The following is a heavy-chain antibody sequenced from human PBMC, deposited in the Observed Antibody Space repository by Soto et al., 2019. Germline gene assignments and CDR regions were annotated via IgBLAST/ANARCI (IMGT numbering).Heavy chain of an antibody. D-gene: IGHD3-22*01. CDR1: GYTFTSYG. J-gene: IGHJ4*02. Sequence: ASVKVSCKASGYTFTSYGISWVRQAPGQGLEWMGWISAYNGNTNYAQKLQGRVTMTTDTSTSTAYMELRSLRSDDTAVYYCARVSGYYDSSGYHYFGYWGQGTLVTVSS. CDR2: ISAYNGNT. CDR3: ARVSGYYDSSGYHYFGY. V-gene: IGHV1-18*01.